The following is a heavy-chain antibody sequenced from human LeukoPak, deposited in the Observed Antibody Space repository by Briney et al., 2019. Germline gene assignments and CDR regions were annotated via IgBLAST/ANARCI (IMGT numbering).Heavy chain of an antibody. J-gene: IGHJ4*02. Sequence: GASVKVSCKASGYTFSSHGISWVRQAPGQGLEWMGWIGVYSGDTKYAQNFQGRVTTTADTPMSTAYMELTSLTSDDTAVYYCARDRGPYYYDSSGYRPFDYWGQGTLVTVSS. V-gene: IGHV1-18*01. CDR1: GYTFSSHG. D-gene: IGHD3-22*01. CDR2: IGVYSGDT. CDR3: ARDRGPYYYDSSGYRPFDY.